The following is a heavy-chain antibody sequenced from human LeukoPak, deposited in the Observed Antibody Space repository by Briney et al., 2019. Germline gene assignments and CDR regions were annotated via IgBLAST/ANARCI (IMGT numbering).Heavy chain of an antibody. CDR2: ISGSGGST. CDR3: AKRWTSESSGWYVHY. Sequence: GGSLRLSCAASGFTFSSYAMSWVRQAPGKGLEWVSAISGSGGSTCYADSVKGRFTISRDNSKNTLYLQMNSLRAEDTAVYYCAKRWTSESSGWYVHYWGQGTLVTVSS. J-gene: IGHJ4*02. D-gene: IGHD6-19*01. CDR1: GFTFSSYA. V-gene: IGHV3-23*01.